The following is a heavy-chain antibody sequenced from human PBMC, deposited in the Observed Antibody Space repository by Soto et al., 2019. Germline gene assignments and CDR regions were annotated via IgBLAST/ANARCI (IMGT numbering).Heavy chain of an antibody. D-gene: IGHD2-2*01. CDR1: GGSVSSGDHY. V-gene: IGHV4-30-4*01. CDR2: IFYSGTT. CDR3: ARITSAFDP. Sequence: QVQLQESGPGLVKPSQTLSLTCTVSGGSVSSGDHYWSWIRQPPGKGLECIGYIFYSGTTYYNPSLKSRVTISVGTSKNQFSLKLNSVTAADTAVSYCARITSAFDPWGQGTLFTVSS. J-gene: IGHJ5*02.